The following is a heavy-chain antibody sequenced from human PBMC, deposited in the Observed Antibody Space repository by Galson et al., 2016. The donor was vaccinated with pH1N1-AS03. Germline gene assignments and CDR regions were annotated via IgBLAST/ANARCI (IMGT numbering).Heavy chain of an antibody. CDR2: IDPDHDGGT. V-gene: IGHV1-2*02. CDR3: ARILRGKGGLDS. CDR1: GYTFTAYY. J-gene: IGHJ5*01. Sequence: SVKVSCKASGYTFTAYYIHWVRQAPGQGLEWMGWIDPDHDGGTRYAQKFQGGVTMARDTSITTVYMEVTRLTSDDTAVYYCARILRGKGGLDSWGQRTLVTVTS. D-gene: IGHD3-16*01.